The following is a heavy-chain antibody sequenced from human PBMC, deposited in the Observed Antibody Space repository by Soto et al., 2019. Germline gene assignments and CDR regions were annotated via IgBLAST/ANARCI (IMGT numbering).Heavy chain of an antibody. D-gene: IGHD6-19*01. V-gene: IGHV3-30*18. Sequence: QVQLVESGGGVVQPGRSLRLSCAASGFTFSSSGMHWVRQAPGKGLEWVAVTSFDGSSGYYADSVRGRFTISRDNSNNTLYLQMNSVRAEDRAVYYCAKSPQAVAGYFDYWGQGTLVTVSS. CDR3: AKSPQAVAGYFDY. CDR2: TSFDGSSG. J-gene: IGHJ4*02. CDR1: GFTFSSSG.